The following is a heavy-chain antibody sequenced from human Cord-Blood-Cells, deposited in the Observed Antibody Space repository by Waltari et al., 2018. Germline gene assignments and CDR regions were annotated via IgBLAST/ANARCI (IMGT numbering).Heavy chain of an antibody. J-gene: IGHJ4*02. V-gene: IGHV1-8*01. Sequence: QVQLVQSGAEVKKPGASVMVSCKASGYTFTSYDIHWVRPATGQGREWMGWMNPNSGNTGYAQKFQGRVTMTRNTSISTAYMELSSLRSEDTDVYYCARMPTHSSSGVYWGQGTLVTVSS. CDR2: MNPNSGNT. CDR1: GYTFTSYD. CDR3: ARMPTHSSSGVY. D-gene: IGHD6-6*01.